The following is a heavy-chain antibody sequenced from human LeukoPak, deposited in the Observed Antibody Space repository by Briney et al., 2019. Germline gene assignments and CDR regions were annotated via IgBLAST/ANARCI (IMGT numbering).Heavy chain of an antibody. CDR3: ARDSPLAFGGVIVTRPFDY. J-gene: IGHJ4*02. Sequence: GGSLRLSCAASGFTFSSYSMNWVRQAPGKGLEWVSYISSSSSTIYYADSVKGRFTISRDNAKNSLYLQMNSLRAEDTAVYYCARDSPLAFGGVIVTRPFDYWGQGTLVTVSS. V-gene: IGHV3-48*01. D-gene: IGHD3-16*02. CDR1: GFTFSSYS. CDR2: ISSSSSTI.